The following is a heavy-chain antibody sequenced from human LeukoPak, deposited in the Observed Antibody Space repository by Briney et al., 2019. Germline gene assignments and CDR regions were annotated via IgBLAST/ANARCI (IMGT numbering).Heavy chain of an antibody. J-gene: IGHJ6*03. CDR2: INHSGST. D-gene: IGHD3-10*01. Sequence: TPSETLSFTCAVYVGSFSGYYWSWIRQPPGKGLEWIGEINHSGSTNYNSSPKSRVTISVDTSKNQFSLKLSSVTAADTAVYYCARGYYGSGSHCCHMDVWGKGTTITVS. V-gene: IGHV4-34*01. CDR3: ARGYYGSGSHCCHMDV. CDR1: VGSFSGYY.